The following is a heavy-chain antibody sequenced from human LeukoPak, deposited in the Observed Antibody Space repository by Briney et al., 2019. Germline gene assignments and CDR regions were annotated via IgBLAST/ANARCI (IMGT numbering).Heavy chain of an antibody. J-gene: IGHJ4*02. V-gene: IGHV3-72*01. CDR2: IRNKANSYGT. D-gene: IGHD1-26*01. Sequence: GGSLRLSCAASGFTFSDHYMDWVRLPPGKGLGWVGRIRNKANSYGTEYAASVKDRFTISRDDSKSSLYLQMNSLRSEDTALYYCTRVRLGAATRYFDYWGQGNPGHRLL. CDR3: TRVRLGAATRYFDY. CDR1: GFTFSDHY.